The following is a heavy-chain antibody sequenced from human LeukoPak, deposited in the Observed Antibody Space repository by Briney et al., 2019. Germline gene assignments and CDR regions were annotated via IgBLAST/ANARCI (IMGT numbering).Heavy chain of an antibody. D-gene: IGHD1-26*01. CDR1: GYVYTSHW. J-gene: IGHJ5*02. CDR2: INPSGTTT. Sequence: GASVKVSCKASGYVYTSHWMHWVRQAPGQGLEWMGVINPSGTTTVYAQKFQGRVTMTRDTSTSTGYLELRSLRSEDTATYYCARDQSRTEGGTSFWWFDPWGQGTLVIVSS. CDR3: ARDQSRTEGGTSFWWFDP. V-gene: IGHV1-46*01.